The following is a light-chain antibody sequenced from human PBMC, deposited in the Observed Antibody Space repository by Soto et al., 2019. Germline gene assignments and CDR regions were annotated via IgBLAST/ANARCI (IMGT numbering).Light chain of an antibody. V-gene: IGLV2-14*01. CDR1: DNDVGGYDF. J-gene: IGLJ3*02. Sequence: QSALTQSASVSGSPGQSITISCTGTDNDVGGYDFVSWYQQHPGRAPKLLIHQVTIRLSGISSRFSGSKSGNTASLTITGLQPEDEAMYFCCSHSTSNAWVFGGGTKVTVL. CDR3: CSHSTSNAWV. CDR2: QVT.